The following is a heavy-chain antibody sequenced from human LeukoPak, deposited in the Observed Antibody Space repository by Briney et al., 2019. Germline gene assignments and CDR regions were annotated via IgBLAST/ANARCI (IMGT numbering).Heavy chain of an antibody. D-gene: IGHD3-9*01. J-gene: IGHJ4*02. Sequence: SETLSLTCTVSGGSISSGGYYWSWIRQHPGKGLEWIGYIYYSGSTYYNPSLRSRVTISVDTSKNQFSLKLSSATAADTAVYYCARGGYFDWLLTFDYWGQGTLVTVSS. CDR1: GGSISSGGYY. CDR2: IYYSGST. V-gene: IGHV4-31*03. CDR3: ARGGYFDWLLTFDY.